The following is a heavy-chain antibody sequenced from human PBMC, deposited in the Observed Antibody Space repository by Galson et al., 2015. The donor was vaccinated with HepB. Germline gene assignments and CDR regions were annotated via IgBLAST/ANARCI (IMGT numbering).Heavy chain of an antibody. V-gene: IGHV3-30-3*01. CDR1: GFTFSSYA. CDR3: ATRVVTAHLPDN. Sequence: SLRLSCAASGFTFSSYAMHWVRQAPGQGLEWVAVISYDGTNKYYADSVKGRFTISRDNSKSTLYLQMNSLRVEDTAVYYCATRVVTAHLPDNWGQGTLVTVSS. J-gene: IGHJ4*02. CDR2: ISYDGTNK. D-gene: IGHD2-21*02.